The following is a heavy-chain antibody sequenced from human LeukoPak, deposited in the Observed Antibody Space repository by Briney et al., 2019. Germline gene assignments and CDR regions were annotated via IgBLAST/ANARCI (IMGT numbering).Heavy chain of an antibody. Sequence: SETLSLTCTVSGGSISSSSYYWGWIRQPPGKGLEWIGSIYYSGSTYYNPSLKSRVTISVDTSKNQFSLKLSSVTAADTAVYYCAKGSNFEVTTTLYYYYYYMDVWGKGTTVTVSS. CDR3: AKGSNFEVTTTLYYYYYYMDV. CDR2: IYYSGST. D-gene: IGHD4-11*01. J-gene: IGHJ6*03. V-gene: IGHV4-39*07. CDR1: GGSISSSSYY.